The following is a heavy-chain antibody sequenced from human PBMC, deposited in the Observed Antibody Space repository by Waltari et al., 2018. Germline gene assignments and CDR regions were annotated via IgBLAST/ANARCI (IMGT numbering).Heavy chain of an antibody. V-gene: IGHV4-38-2*01. CDR2: LYHSGST. D-gene: IGHD6-19*01. CDR1: GYSLSRSYY. CDR3: ARPAYSSGWYWDY. J-gene: IGHJ4*02. Sequence: QVHLQESGPGLVKPSETLSLTCAFSGYSLSRSYYCGWFRQPQGKGLEWIVSLYHSGSTYYNPSLKSRVTISVDTSKNQFSLKLSSVTAADTAVYYCARPAYSSGWYWDYWGQGTLVTVSS.